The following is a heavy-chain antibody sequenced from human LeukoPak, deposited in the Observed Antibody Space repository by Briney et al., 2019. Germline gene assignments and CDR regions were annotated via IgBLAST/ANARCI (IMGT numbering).Heavy chain of an antibody. J-gene: IGHJ4*02. CDR3: ARDLYYYDSSGYFG. V-gene: IGHV3-9*01. D-gene: IGHD3-22*01. CDR1: GFNFHDYA. CDR2: ISWNSGNI. Sequence: GGSLRLSCAASGFNFHDYAMHWVRQAPGKGLEWVAGISWNSGNIYYADSVKGRFSVSRDNAKNSLYLQMDRLRAEDTAVYYCARDLYYYDSSGYFGWGQGTLVTVSS.